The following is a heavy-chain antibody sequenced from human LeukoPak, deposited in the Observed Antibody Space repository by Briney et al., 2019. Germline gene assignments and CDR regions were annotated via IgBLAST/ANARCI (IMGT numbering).Heavy chain of an antibody. CDR3: ARGVPLGYCTYGVCYPPYYFDY. Sequence: ASVRVSCKASGYTFISYNINWLRQATGQGLEWMGWVNPRSGDAGYLQKFQGGLTITRDSSIDTAYMDLSGLSSEDTAIYYCARGVPLGYCTYGVCYPPYYFDYWGQGTLVTASS. CDR2: VNPRSGDA. J-gene: IGHJ4*02. D-gene: IGHD2-8*01. CDR1: GYTFISYN. V-gene: IGHV1-8*03.